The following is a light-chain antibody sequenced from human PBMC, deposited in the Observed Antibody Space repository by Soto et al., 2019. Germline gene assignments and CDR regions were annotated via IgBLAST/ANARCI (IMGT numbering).Light chain of an antibody. CDR2: GAS. Sequence: EIVLSQSPGTLSLSPGERATLSCRASQSVSSNFLAWYQQKPGQAPRLLIYGASNRATGIPDRFSGSGSGTDFTLTITRLEAEDFAMYYCQRYDSLRTFGQGTKVDIK. J-gene: IGKJ1*01. CDR1: QSVSSNF. CDR3: QRYDSLRT. V-gene: IGKV3-20*01.